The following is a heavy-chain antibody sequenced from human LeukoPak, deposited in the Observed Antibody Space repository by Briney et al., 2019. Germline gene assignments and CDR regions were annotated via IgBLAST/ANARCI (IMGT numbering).Heavy chain of an antibody. D-gene: IGHD2-15*01. J-gene: IGHJ4*02. CDR2: IYYSGTT. V-gene: IGHV4-39*07. CDR1: GDSLSDTHNY. Sequence: PSETLSLTCTVSGDSLSDTHNYWGWVRQPPGKGLEWIGSIYYSGTTIYNPSLKSRVTVSVNTSKNQYFLRLTSVTAPDTAVYFCARAPFNLYFDFWGQGTLVPVSS. CDR3: ARAPFNLYFDF.